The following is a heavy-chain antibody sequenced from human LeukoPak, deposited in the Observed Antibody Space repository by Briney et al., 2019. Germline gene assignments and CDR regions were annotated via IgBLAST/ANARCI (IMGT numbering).Heavy chain of an antibody. CDR2: ISYDGSNK. V-gene: IGHV3-30*04. J-gene: IGHJ4*02. Sequence: GRSLRLSCAASGFTLSSYAMHWVRQAPGKGLERVAVISYDGSNKYYADSVKGRFTISRDNSKNTLYLQMNSLRAEDTAVYYCARSESGIAVADPFDYWGQGTLVTVSS. CDR1: GFTLSSYA. CDR3: ARSESGIAVADPFDY. D-gene: IGHD6-19*01.